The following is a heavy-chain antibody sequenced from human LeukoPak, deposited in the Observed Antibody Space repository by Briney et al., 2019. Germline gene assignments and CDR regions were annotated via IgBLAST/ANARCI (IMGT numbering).Heavy chain of an antibody. J-gene: IGHJ4*02. CDR1: GFTFRTYA. CDR3: AKPSGRHPNYYFDS. D-gene: IGHD1-26*01. Sequence: GGSLRLSCGASGFTFRTYAMSWVRQAPGKGLEWVSAISDSGGSTYYADSVKGWFTISRDNSKNTLYLRMHSLRAEDTAVYYCAKPSGRHPNYYFDSWGQGTLVTVSS. CDR2: ISDSGGST. V-gene: IGHV3-23*01.